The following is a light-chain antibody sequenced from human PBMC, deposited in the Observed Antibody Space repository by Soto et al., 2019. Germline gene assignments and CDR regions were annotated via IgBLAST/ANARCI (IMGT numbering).Light chain of an antibody. CDR1: QSVSSSH. J-gene: IGKJ4*01. CDR3: QQYERSPTT. V-gene: IGKV3-20*01. CDR2: GAS. Sequence: DIVLTQSPGTLSLSPGESVTLSCRASQSVSSSHLAWYQQKPGQAPRLFIYGASRRATGIPDRFSGSGSGTDFTLTISGLEPEDFAVYYCQQYERSPTTFGGGTKVEIK.